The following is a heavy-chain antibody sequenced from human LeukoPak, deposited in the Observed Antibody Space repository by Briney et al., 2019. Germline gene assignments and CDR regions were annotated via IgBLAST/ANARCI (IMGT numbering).Heavy chain of an antibody. Sequence: ASVKVSCKASGYTLTSYYMHWVRQAPGQGLEWMGIINPSGGSTSYAQKFQGRVTMTRDTSTSTVYMELSSLRSEDTAVYYCATRGLRLGDFDYWGQGTLVTVSS. CDR3: ATRGLRLGDFDY. CDR1: GYTLTSYY. J-gene: IGHJ4*02. CDR2: INPSGGST. D-gene: IGHD5-12*01. V-gene: IGHV1-46*01.